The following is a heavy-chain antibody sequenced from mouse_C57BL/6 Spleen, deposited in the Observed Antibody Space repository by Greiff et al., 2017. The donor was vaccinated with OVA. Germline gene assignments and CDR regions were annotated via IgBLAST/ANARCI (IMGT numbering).Heavy chain of an antibody. D-gene: IGHD3-3*01. Sequence: QVQLKQSGAELVKPGASVKLSCKASGYTFTSYWMHWVKQRPGQGLEWIGMIHPNSGSTNYNEKFKSKATLTVDKSSSTAYMQLSSLTSEDSAVYYCARRGWDWYFDVWGTGTTVTVSS. CDR3: ARRGWDWYFDV. J-gene: IGHJ1*03. V-gene: IGHV1-64*01. CDR1: GYTFTSYW. CDR2: IHPNSGST.